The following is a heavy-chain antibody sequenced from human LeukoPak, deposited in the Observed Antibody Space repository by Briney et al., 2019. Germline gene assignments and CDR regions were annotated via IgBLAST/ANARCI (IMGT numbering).Heavy chain of an antibody. CDR3: ARHRAYSSSSPFDY. CDR1: GGSISSLY. J-gene: IGHJ4*01. V-gene: IGHV4-59*08. CDR2: IYYTGST. Sequence: SETLSITCSVSGGSISSLYWSWIRQPPGKGLEWIGYIYYTGSTNYNPSLKSRVTMFVDMSKNQFSLRLSSVTAADTAVYYCARHRAYSSSSPFDYWGPGNLVTVSS. D-gene: IGHD6-6*01.